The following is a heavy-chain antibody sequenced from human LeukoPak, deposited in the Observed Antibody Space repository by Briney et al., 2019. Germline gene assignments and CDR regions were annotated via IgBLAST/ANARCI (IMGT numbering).Heavy chain of an antibody. CDR3: TRGQPQRYNSDWYVNWFDP. D-gene: IGHD6-19*01. CDR2: IYYSGTT. J-gene: IGHJ5*02. Sequence: PSETLSLTGTGSGASISSSYWSWIRQPPGKGVEWIGYIYYSGTTKYNPSLRSRVTISIDTSKNQFSLKVNSVTAADTAVYYCTRGQPQRYNSDWYVNWFDPWGQGTLVSVSS. CDR1: GASISSSY. V-gene: IGHV4-59*01.